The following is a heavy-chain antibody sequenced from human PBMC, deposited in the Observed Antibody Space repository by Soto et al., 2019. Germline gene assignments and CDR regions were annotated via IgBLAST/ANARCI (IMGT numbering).Heavy chain of an antibody. J-gene: IGHJ5*02. CDR2: INAGNGNT. CDR1: GYTFTSYS. V-gene: IGHV1-3*01. Sequence: ASVKVSCKASGYTFTSYSMHWVRQAPGQRLEWMGWINAGNGNTKYSQKFQGRVTITTDTSTSTAYMELRSLRSDDTAVYYCARGGRGQYYDFWSGYYTHNWFDPWGQGTLVTVSS. D-gene: IGHD3-3*01. CDR3: ARGGRGQYYDFWSGYYTHNWFDP.